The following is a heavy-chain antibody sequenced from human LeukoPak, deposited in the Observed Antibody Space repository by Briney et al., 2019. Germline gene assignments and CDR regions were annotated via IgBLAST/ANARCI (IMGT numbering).Heavy chain of an antibody. CDR1: GGSINSYY. Sequence: SETLSLTCTVSGGSINSYYWGWIRQPPGKEREWIGYIYYSGSSNYNPSLKSRVTISVDTSKNQFSLKLSSVTAADTAVYSCASRGGDSFGAFDIWGQGTMVTVSS. J-gene: IGHJ3*02. V-gene: IGHV4-59*01. D-gene: IGHD2-21*02. CDR3: ASRGGDSFGAFDI. CDR2: IYYSGSS.